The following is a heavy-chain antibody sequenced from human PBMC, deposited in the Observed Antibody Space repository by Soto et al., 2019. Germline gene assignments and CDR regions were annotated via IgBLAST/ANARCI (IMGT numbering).Heavy chain of an antibody. V-gene: IGHV1-18*01. CDR2: ISAYNGNT. J-gene: IGHJ6*02. CDR3: ARDGLSRDFWSGYYYYGMDV. D-gene: IGHD3-3*01. CDR1: GYTFTSYG. Sequence: ASVKVSCKASGYTFTSYGISWVRQAPGQGLEWLGWISAYNGNTNYAQKLQGRVTMTTDTSTSTAYMELRSLRSDDTAVYYCARDGLSRDFWSGYYYYGMDVWGQGTTVTVSS.